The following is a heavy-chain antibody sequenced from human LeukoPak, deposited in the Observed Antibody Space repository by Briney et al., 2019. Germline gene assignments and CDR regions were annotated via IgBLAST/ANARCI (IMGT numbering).Heavy chain of an antibody. J-gene: IGHJ4*02. V-gene: IGHV4-59*12. D-gene: IGHD6-13*01. CDR2: IYYSGST. CDR1: GGSLSSYY. CDR3: ARGLYSSSSGTFGY. Sequence: SETLSLTCTVSGGSLSSYYWSWIRQPPGKGLEWIGYIYYSGSTNYNPSLKSRVTISVDTSKNQLSLKLSSVTAADTAVYYCARGLYSSSSGTFGYWGQGTLVTVSS.